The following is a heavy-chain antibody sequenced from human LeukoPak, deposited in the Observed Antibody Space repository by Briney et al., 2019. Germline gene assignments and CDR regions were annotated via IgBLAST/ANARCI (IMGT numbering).Heavy chain of an antibody. CDR1: GASIRRSSYY. V-gene: IGHV4-39*01. D-gene: IGHD2-8*01. Sequence: SETLSLTCAVSGASIRRSSYYWAWIRQPPGKGLEWIGNMYDSGSTYYNPSLQSRVTISGDTSKNQFSLNLSSVTAADTAVYYCARGLREANGYGHFDLWGRGTLVTVSS. CDR3: ARGLREANGYGHFDL. J-gene: IGHJ2*01. CDR2: MYDSGST.